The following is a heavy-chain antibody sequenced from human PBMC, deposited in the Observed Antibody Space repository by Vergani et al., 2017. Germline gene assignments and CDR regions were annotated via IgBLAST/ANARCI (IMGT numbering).Heavy chain of an antibody. D-gene: IGHD6-19*01. CDR1: GFTFDDYA. J-gene: IGHJ5*02. V-gene: IGHV3-9*01. CDR2: ISWNSGSI. Sequence: EVQLVESGGGLVQPGRSLRLSCAASGFTFDDYAMHWVRQAPGKGLEWVSGISWNSGSIGYADSVKGRFTISRDNAKNALYLQMNSLRAEDTAVYYCAKGVAGAGGWFDPWGQGTLGTVSS. CDR3: AKGVAGAGGWFDP.